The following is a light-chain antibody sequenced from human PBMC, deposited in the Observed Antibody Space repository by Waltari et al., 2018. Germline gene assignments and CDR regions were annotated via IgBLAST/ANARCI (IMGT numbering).Light chain of an antibody. J-gene: IGKJ1*01. CDR3: HSQT. Sequence: DIQMTQSPSTLYASVGDRVTITCRASQSISSWLAWYQQKPGKAPKLLIYKASSLESGVPSRFSGSGSGTEFTLTISSLQPDDFATYYCHSQTFGQGTKVEIK. V-gene: IGKV1-5*03. CDR1: QSISSW. CDR2: KAS.